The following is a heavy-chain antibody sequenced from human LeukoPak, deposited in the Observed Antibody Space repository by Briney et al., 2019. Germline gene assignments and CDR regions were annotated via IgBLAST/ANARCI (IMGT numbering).Heavy chain of an antibody. V-gene: IGHV3-30*02. CDR3: AKDRVWLTHSNWFDP. Sequence: GGSLRLSCAASGFTFSSYGMHWVRQAPGKGPEWVAFIRYDGSNKYYADSVKGRFTISRDNSKNTLYLQMNSLRAEDTAVYYCAKDRVWLTHSNWFDPWGQGTLVTVSS. CDR2: IRYDGSNK. D-gene: IGHD5-18*01. J-gene: IGHJ5*02. CDR1: GFTFSSYG.